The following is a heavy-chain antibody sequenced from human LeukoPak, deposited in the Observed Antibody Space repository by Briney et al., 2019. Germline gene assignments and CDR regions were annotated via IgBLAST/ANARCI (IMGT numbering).Heavy chain of an antibody. Sequence: ASVKVSCKASGYTFTNYGISWVRQAPGQGLEWMGWISTDNDNTNYAQEFQGRVTMATDTSTSTAYMELRSLRSDDTAVYYCARDLRTYYYDISGLSLFDYWGQGTLVTVSS. CDR1: GYTFTNYG. CDR2: ISTDNDNT. D-gene: IGHD3-22*01. CDR3: ARDLRTYYYDISGLSLFDY. J-gene: IGHJ4*02. V-gene: IGHV1-18*01.